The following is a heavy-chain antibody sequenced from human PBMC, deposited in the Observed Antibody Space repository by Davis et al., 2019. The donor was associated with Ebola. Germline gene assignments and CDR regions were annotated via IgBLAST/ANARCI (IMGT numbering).Heavy chain of an antibody. D-gene: IGHD1-26*01. V-gene: IGHV3-21*01. CDR1: GFTFSSYS. CDR2: ISSSSSYI. Sequence: GESLKISCAASGFTFSSYSMNWVRQAPGKGLEWVSSISSSSSYIYYADSVKGRFTISRDNAKNSLYLQMNSLRAEDTAVYYCARDRWELYLIYYYYYMDVWGKGTTVTVSS. CDR3: ARDRWELYLIYYYYYMDV. J-gene: IGHJ6*03.